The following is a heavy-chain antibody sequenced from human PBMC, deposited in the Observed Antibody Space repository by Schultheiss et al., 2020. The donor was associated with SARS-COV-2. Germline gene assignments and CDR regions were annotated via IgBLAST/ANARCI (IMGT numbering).Heavy chain of an antibody. V-gene: IGHV4-59*12. Sequence: SETLSLTCTVSGGSISSYYWSWIRQPPGKGLEWIGYIYYSGSTNYNPSLKSRVTISVDTSKNQFSLKLSSVTAADTAVYYCARGRRYCSSTSCYKGYYYGMDVWGQGTTVTVSS. CDR2: IYYSGST. J-gene: IGHJ6*02. CDR3: ARGRRYCSSTSCYKGYYYGMDV. D-gene: IGHD2-2*02. CDR1: GGSISSYY.